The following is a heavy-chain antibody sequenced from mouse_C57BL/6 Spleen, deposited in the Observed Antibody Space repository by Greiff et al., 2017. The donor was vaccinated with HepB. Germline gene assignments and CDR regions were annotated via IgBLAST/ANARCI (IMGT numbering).Heavy chain of an antibody. J-gene: IGHJ3*01. CDR2: IYPRSGNT. Sequence: QVQLQQSGAELARPGASVKLSCKASGYTFTSYGISWVKQRTGQGLEWIGEIYPRSGNTYYNEKFKGKATLTADKSSSTAYMELRSLTSEDSAVYFCARKDYGSSPFAYWVQGTLVTVSA. D-gene: IGHD1-1*01. CDR1: GYTFTSYG. V-gene: IGHV1-81*01. CDR3: ARKDYGSSPFAY.